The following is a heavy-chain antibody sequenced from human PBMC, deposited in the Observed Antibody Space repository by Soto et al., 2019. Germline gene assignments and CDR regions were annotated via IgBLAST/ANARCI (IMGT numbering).Heavy chain of an antibody. CDR1: GFTFSSYA. D-gene: IGHD3-10*01. CDR2: ISGSGGST. CDR3: ARDDAMVRGVNPNSYYYGMDV. V-gene: IGHV3-23*01. Sequence: GGSLRLSCAASGFTFSSYAMSWVRQAPGKGLEWVSAISGSGGSTYYADSVKGRFTISRDNSKNTLYPQMNSLRAEDTAVYYCARDDAMVRGVNPNSYYYGMDVWGQGTTVTVSS. J-gene: IGHJ6*02.